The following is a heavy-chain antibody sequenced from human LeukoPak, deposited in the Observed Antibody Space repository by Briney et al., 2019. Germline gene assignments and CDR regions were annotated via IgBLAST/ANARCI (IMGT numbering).Heavy chain of an antibody. D-gene: IGHD2-15*01. J-gene: IGHJ5*02. Sequence: SETLSLTCNVSGASVNSGGYYWTWIRQPPGKGLEWLGYMDYSGTTNYNPSLKSRVTISLDTSKNQFSLKLSSVTAADTAMYYCAREGASSGGSCYSYGWFDPWGQGTLVIVSS. V-gene: IGHV4-61*08. CDR1: GASVNSGGYY. CDR3: AREGASSGGSCYSYGWFDP. CDR2: MDYSGTT.